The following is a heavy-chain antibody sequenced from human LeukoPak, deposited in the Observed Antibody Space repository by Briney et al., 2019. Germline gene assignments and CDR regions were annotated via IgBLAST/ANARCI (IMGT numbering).Heavy chain of an antibody. CDR3: ASVGWDSYYFDY. V-gene: IGHV4-59*01. Sequence: SETLSLTCTASGGSISSYYWSWIRQPPGKGLEWIGYIYYSGSTNYNPSLKSRVTISVDTSKNQFSLKLSSVTAADTAVYYCASVGWDSYYFDYWGQGTLVTVSS. J-gene: IGHJ4*02. CDR1: GGSISSYY. CDR2: IYYSGST. D-gene: IGHD1-26*01.